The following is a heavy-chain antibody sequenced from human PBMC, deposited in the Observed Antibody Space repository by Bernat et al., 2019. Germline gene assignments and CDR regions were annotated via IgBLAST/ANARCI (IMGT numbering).Heavy chain of an antibody. CDR2: ISYDGSNK. CDR1: GFTFSSYA. V-gene: IGHV3-30*01. CDR3: ARDGGGVVGILYYFDY. Sequence: QVQLVESGGGVVQPGRSLRLSCAASGFTFSSYAMHWVRQAPGKGLEWVAVISYDGSNKYYADSVKGRFTISRDNSKNTLYLQMNSLRAEDTAVYYCARDGGGVVGILYYFDYWGQGTLVTVSS. D-gene: IGHD2-15*01. J-gene: IGHJ4*02.